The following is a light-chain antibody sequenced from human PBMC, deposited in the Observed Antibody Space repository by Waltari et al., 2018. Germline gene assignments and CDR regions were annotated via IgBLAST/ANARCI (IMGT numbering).Light chain of an antibody. Sequence: QSVLTQAPSVSEAPRQRVTIACSGSRPNLGTHRVNRFQQVPGEAPKLLIYYDVMLPSGVSDRFSGSRSGTSASLAISGLQSEDEADYYCAAWDDNLNAVVFGGGTKVTVL. CDR3: AAWDDNLNAVV. V-gene: IGLV1-36*01. CDR2: YDV. J-gene: IGLJ2*01. CDR1: RPNLGTHR.